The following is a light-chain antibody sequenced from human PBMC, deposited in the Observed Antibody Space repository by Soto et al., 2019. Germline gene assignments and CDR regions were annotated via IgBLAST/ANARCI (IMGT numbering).Light chain of an antibody. J-gene: IGLJ2*01. CDR2: QDT. CDR3: QAWASSIVV. V-gene: IGLV3-1*01. CDR1: KLGDKY. Sequence: SYELTQPPSVSVSPGQTASITCSGDKLGDKYACWYQQKPGQSPVLVIYQDTKRPSGIPERFSGSNSGNTATLTISGTQAMDEADYYCQAWASSIVVFGGGTKVTVL.